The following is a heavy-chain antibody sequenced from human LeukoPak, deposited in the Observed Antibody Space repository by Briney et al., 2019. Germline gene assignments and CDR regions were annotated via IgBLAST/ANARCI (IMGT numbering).Heavy chain of an antibody. Sequence: ASVKVSCKASGHTFTGYYIHWVRQAPGQGLEWMGWIDPNNGGTKYTQKFLGRVTMTGDTSINTAYMEVTSLRSDDTAVYYCTRRLGGSSEGYDYWGQGTLVTVSS. V-gene: IGHV1-2*02. CDR3: TRRLGGSSEGYDY. CDR2: IDPNNGGT. D-gene: IGHD1-26*01. CDR1: GHTFTGYY. J-gene: IGHJ4*02.